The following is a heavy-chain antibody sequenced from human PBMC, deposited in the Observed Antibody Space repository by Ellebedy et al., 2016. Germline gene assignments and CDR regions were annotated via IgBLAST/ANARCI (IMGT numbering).Heavy chain of an antibody. V-gene: IGHV4-31*03. CDR2: IYYSGST. Sequence: SETLSLXXTVSGGSISSGGYYWSWIRQHPGKGLEWIGYIYYSGSTYYNPSLKSRVTISVDTSKNQFSLKLSSVTAADTAVYYCAREGGVLGCGGDCPLTFDIWGQGTMVTVSS. CDR1: GGSISSGGYY. D-gene: IGHD2-21*02. J-gene: IGHJ3*02. CDR3: AREGGVLGCGGDCPLTFDI.